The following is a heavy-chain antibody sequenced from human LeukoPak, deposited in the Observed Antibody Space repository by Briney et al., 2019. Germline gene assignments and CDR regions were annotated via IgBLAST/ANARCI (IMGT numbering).Heavy chain of an antibody. Sequence: GGSLRLSCAASGFSFSNYWMSWVRQAPGKGLEWVGHAKQDGSETYYVDSVKGRFTVSRDNAKSSLFLQMNSLRVEDTAMYYCARDLPSSGYWYRDAFDIWGRGTMVTVSS. D-gene: IGHD3-22*01. CDR2: AKQDGSET. CDR1: GFSFSNYW. CDR3: ARDLPSSGYWYRDAFDI. V-gene: IGHV3-7*01. J-gene: IGHJ3*02.